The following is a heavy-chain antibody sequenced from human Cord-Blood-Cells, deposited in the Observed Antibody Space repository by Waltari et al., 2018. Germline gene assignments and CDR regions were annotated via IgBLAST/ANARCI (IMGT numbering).Heavy chain of an antibody. V-gene: IGHV1-69*06. CDR3: ARGRWPRQWYYYGMDV. CDR1: GGLFRRYA. J-gene: IGHJ6*02. CDR2: IIPIFGTS. Sequence: QVQLVQSGAAVKKPGSSVTVPCRASGGLFRRYAISWVRQATGKGLEWMGGIIPIFGTSNYAQKYQGRVTITADKSTSTAYMELSSLRSEDTAVYYCARGRWPRQWYYYGMDVWGQGTTVTVSS. D-gene: IGHD6-19*01.